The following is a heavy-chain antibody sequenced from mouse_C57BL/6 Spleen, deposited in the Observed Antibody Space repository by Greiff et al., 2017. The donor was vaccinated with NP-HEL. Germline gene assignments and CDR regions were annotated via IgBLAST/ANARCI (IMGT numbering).Heavy chain of an antibody. CDR1: GFTFSDYY. CDR3: ARAYDGPYWYFDV. CDR2: INYDGSST. Sequence: EVHLVESEGGLVQPGSSMKLSCTASGFTFSDYYMAWVRQVPEKGLEWVANINYDGSSTYYLDSLKSRFIISRDNAKNILYLQMSSLKSEDTATYYCARAYDGPYWYFDVWGTGTTVTVSS. D-gene: IGHD2-3*01. J-gene: IGHJ1*03. V-gene: IGHV5-16*01.